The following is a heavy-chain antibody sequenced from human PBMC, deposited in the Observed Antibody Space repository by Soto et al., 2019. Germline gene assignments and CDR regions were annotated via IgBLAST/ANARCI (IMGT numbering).Heavy chain of an antibody. Sequence: QVQLVQSGAEVKKPGASVKVSCKASGYTFTSYGISWVRQAPGQGLEWMGWISAYNGNTNYAQKLQGRVTMTTDTSTSTAYMELRSLRSDDTAVYYCARDVHSGYDSFYSNYYYGMDVWGQGTTFTVSS. CDR1: GYTFTSYG. CDR3: ARDVHSGYDSFYSNYYYGMDV. D-gene: IGHD5-12*01. V-gene: IGHV1-18*01. CDR2: ISAYNGNT. J-gene: IGHJ6*02.